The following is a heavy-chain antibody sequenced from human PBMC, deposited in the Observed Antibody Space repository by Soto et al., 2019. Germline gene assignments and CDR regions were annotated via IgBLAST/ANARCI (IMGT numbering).Heavy chain of an antibody. CDR3: ARMVEGFAARTKYFDY. CDR1: GGTFSSYG. Sequence: ASVKVSCKASGGTFSSYGIILVRQAPGQGLELMGWISAYDGKTNYAQKVQGRVSVTTDTSTSTAYMELSSLRSDDTAVYYCARMVEGFAARTKYFDYWGQGTLVTVSS. CDR2: ISAYDGKT. J-gene: IGHJ4*02. D-gene: IGHD2-15*01. V-gene: IGHV1-18*01.